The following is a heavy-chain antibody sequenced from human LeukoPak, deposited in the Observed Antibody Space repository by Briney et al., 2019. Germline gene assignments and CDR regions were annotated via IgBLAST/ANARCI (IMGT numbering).Heavy chain of an antibody. CDR3: AKALRYFDWLEGLFDY. CDR1: GFTFDDYA. V-gene: IGHV3-9*01. CDR2: ISWNSGSI. Sequence: PGGSLRLSCAASGFTFDDYAMHWVRHAPGKGLEWVSGISWNSGSIGYADSVKGRFTISRDNAKNSLYLQMNSLRAEDTALYYCAKALRYFDWLEGLFDYWGQGTLVTVFS. D-gene: IGHD3-9*01. J-gene: IGHJ4*02.